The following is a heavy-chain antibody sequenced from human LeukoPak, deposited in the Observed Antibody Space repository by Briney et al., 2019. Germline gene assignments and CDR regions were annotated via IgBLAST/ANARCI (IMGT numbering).Heavy chain of an antibody. V-gene: IGHV3-7*03. CDR2: IKRDGTDK. D-gene: IGHD2-2*01. CDR3: ARSGLRRSTSYGRFDY. Sequence: GGSLRLSCAASGFTFNNYWMSWVRQAPGKGLEWLANIKRDGTDKYYVGSVEGRFTISRDNAKNSLFLQMSSLRAEDTAVYYCARSGLRRSTSYGRFDYWGQGTLVTVSS. J-gene: IGHJ4*02. CDR1: GFTFNNYW.